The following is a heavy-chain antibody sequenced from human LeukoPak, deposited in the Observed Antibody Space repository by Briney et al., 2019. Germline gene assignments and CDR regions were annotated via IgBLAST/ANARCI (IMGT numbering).Heavy chain of an antibody. CDR1: GGSFSGYY. D-gene: IGHD2-2*02. Sequence: SETLSLTCTVYGGSFSGYYWSWIRQPPGKGLEWIGEINHSGSTNYNPSLKSRVTISVDTSKNQFSLKLSSVTAADTAVYYCARAPYCSGTSCYTSWFDPWGQGTLVTVSS. V-gene: IGHV4-34*01. CDR2: INHSGST. CDR3: ARAPYCSGTSCYTSWFDP. J-gene: IGHJ5*02.